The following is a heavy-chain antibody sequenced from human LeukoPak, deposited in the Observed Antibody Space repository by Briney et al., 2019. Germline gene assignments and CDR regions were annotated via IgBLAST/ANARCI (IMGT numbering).Heavy chain of an antibody. CDR1: GFTVSDYY. Sequence: GGSLRLSCAASGFTVSDYYMSWVRQAPGTGLDWVSVIYTGGSTYYADSVKGRFTISRDNSKNTPYLQMNSLRAEDTAVYYCARRAGAYSHPYDYWGQGTLVTVSS. D-gene: IGHD4/OR15-4a*01. CDR3: ARRAGAYSHPYDY. CDR2: IYTGGST. V-gene: IGHV3-53*01. J-gene: IGHJ4*02.